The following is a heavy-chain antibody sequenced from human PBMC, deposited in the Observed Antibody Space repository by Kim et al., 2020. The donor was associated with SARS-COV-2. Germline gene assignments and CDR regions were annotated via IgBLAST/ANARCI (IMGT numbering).Heavy chain of an antibody. CDR3: AREAVAGSDAFDI. D-gene: IGHD6-19*01. J-gene: IGHJ3*02. Sequence: YAQKFQGRVTITADKSTSTAYMELSSLRSEDTAVYYCAREAVAGSDAFDIWGQGTMVTVSS. V-gene: IGHV1-69*04.